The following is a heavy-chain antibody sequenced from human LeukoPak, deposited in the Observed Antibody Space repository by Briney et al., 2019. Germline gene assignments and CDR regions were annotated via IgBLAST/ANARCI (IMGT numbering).Heavy chain of an antibody. V-gene: IGHV4-34*01. Sequence: SETLSLTCAVYGGSFSGYYWSWIRQPPGKGLEWIGEINHSGSTNYNPSLKSRVTISVDTSKNQFSLKLSSVTAADTAVYYCAISSGSLNTDAFDIWGQGTMVTVSS. CDR2: INHSGST. J-gene: IGHJ3*02. D-gene: IGHD3-22*01. CDR1: GGSFSGYY. CDR3: AISSGSLNTDAFDI.